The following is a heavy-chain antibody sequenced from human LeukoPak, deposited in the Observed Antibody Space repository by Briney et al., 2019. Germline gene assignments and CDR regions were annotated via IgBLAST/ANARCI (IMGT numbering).Heavy chain of an antibody. D-gene: IGHD3-10*01. CDR3: ARVSRWFGELPGLDS. V-gene: IGHV4-59*01. CDR1: GGSISSYY. J-gene: IGHJ4*02. Sequence: KPSETLSLTCTVSGGSISSYYWSWIRQPPGKGLEWIGNIHYSGSTIYSPSLKRRLTLSVDTSKNQFSLKLSSVTAADTAGYYCARVSRWFGELPGLDSWGQGTLVTVSS. CDR2: IHYSGST.